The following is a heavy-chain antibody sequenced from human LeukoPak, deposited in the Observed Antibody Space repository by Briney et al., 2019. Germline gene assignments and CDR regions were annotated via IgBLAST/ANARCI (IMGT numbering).Heavy chain of an antibody. CDR3: ARDRRYYDFWSGALDYYYGMDV. CDR1: GFTFSGYA. V-gene: IGHV3-30*04. Sequence: GGSLRLSCAASGFTFSGYAMHWVHQAPGKGLEWVAVISYDGSNKYYADSVKGRFTISRDNSKNTLYLQMNSLRAEDTAVYYCARDRRYYDFWSGALDYYYGMDVWGQGTTVTVSS. D-gene: IGHD3-3*01. CDR2: ISYDGSNK. J-gene: IGHJ6*02.